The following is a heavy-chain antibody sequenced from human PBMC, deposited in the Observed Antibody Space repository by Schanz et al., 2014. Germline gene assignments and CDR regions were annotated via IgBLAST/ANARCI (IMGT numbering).Heavy chain of an antibody. CDR3: TRDVRLDRRGNWFAP. V-gene: IGHV3-23*04. J-gene: IGHJ5*02. CDR2: ISGTGGDDT. Sequence: EVQLVESGGDLVQPGGSLRLSCSASGFTFSTFAMHWVRQAPGKGLLWVSSISGTGGDDTYYADSVKGRFTISRDNAKNSVFLQMNSLRAEDTAVYYCTRDVRLDRRGNWFAPWGQGTLVTVSS. CDR1: GFTFSTFA. D-gene: IGHD1-1*01.